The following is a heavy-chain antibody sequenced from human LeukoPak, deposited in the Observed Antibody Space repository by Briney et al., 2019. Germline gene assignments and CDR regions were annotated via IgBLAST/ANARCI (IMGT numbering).Heavy chain of an antibody. V-gene: IGHV3-21*01. Sequence: GGSLRLSCAASGFTVSSNYMNWVRQAPGKGLEWVSYISGSSIYIYYADSVKGRFTISRDNAKSSLYLQMNSLRAEDTAVYYCARDPGPFNDIPEGYFDYWGQGTLVIVSS. CDR1: GFTVSSNY. CDR2: ISGSSIYI. J-gene: IGHJ4*02. D-gene: IGHD3-9*01. CDR3: ARDPGPFNDIPEGYFDY.